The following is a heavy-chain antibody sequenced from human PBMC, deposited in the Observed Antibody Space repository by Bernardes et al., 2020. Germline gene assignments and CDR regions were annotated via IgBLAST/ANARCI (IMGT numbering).Heavy chain of an antibody. V-gene: IGHV1-18*01. CDR2: ISAYNGNT. CDR1: GYTFTSYG. D-gene: IGHD6-6*01. Sequence: ASVKVSCKASGYTFTSYGISWVRQAPGQGLEWMGWISAYNGNTNYAQKLQGRVTMTTDTSTSTAYMELRSLRSDDTAVYYCARGRGAARPPPYYYMDVWGKGTTVTGSS. CDR3: ARGRGAARPPPYYYMDV. J-gene: IGHJ6*03.